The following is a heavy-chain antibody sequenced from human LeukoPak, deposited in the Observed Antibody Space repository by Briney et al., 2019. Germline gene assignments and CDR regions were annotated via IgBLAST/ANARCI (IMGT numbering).Heavy chain of an antibody. V-gene: IGHV1-2*06. CDR1: GYTFSGYN. Sequence: RASVKVSCKASGYTFSGYNMHWVRQAPGQGLEWMGRVISHSGGTNYAPRFQGRVTMTRDTSTSTAYMELSRLKSDDTAVYYCARGYNYGHDYWGQGTPVTVSS. CDR2: VISHSGGT. CDR3: ARGYNYGHDY. D-gene: IGHD5-18*01. J-gene: IGHJ4*02.